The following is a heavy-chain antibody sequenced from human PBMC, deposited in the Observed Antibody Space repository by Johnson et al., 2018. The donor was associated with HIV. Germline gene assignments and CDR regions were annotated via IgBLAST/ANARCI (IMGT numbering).Heavy chain of an antibody. CDR1: GFTFSSYD. CDR2: IGTAGDT. D-gene: IGHD3-16*01. Sequence: VQLLESGGGLVQPGGSLRLSCAASGFTFSSYDMHWVRQATGKGLEWVSAIGTAGDTYYPGSVKGRFTISRENAKNSLYLQMNSLRAGDTAVYYCARGEWVGGAFDIWGQGTMVTVSS. V-gene: IGHV3-13*01. CDR3: ARGEWVGGAFDI. J-gene: IGHJ3*02.